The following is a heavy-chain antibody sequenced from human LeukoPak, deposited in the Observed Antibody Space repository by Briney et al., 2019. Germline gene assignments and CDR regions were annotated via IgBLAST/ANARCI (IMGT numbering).Heavy chain of an antibody. Sequence: PAETLSLTCTVSGGSIGSHYWTWIRQTPGKGLEWIGYVYDIGSTKYNPSLKSRVTISVDTSKNQFSLRLSSVTAADTAVYYCASGGYATDYWGQGTLVTVSS. D-gene: IGHD5-12*01. CDR2: VYDIGST. V-gene: IGHV4-59*11. J-gene: IGHJ4*02. CDR3: ASGGYATDY. CDR1: GGSIGSHY.